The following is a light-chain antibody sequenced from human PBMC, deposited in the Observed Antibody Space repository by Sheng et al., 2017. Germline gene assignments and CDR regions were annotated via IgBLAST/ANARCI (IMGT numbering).Light chain of an antibody. CDR2: ATS. CDR3: QQLSSYPLT. CDR1: QNIITY. Sequence: IQLTQSPSSLSASVGDSVTITCRASQNIITYLAWYQQRPGKAPKLLLYATSMLQSGVPSRFSGRGSGTDFTLSISSLQPEDFATYFCQQLSSYPLTFGPGTKVGYQT. J-gene: IGKJ3*01. V-gene: IGKV1-9*01.